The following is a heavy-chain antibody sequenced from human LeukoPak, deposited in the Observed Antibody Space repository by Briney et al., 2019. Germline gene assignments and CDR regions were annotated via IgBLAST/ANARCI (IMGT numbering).Heavy chain of an antibody. CDR3: ARGRRYSSGWYSMGYYYYYYYMDV. V-gene: IGHV1-8*03. CDR2: MNPSSGNT. Sequence: ASVKVSCKASGYTFTSYDINWVRQATGQGLEWMGWMNPSSGNTGYAQKFQGRVTITRNTSISTAYMELSSLRSEDTAVYYCARGRRYSSGWYSMGYYYYYYYMDVWGKGTTVTVSS. J-gene: IGHJ6*03. D-gene: IGHD6-19*01. CDR1: GYTFTSYD.